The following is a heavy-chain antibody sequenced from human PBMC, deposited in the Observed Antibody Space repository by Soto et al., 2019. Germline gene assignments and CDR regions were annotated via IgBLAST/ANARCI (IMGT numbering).Heavy chain of an antibody. CDR2: ISAYNGNT. Sequence: GGPGKGSCKGFWFTFSRYGISWGRQAPGQGLEWMGWISAYNGNTNYAQKLQGRVTMTTDTSTSTAYMELRSLRSDDTAVYYCARCPSGYPEDWFDPWGQGTLVTVSS. J-gene: IGHJ5*02. V-gene: IGHV1-18*01. CDR1: FTFSRYG. D-gene: IGHD3-22*01. CDR3: ARCPSGYPEDWFDP.